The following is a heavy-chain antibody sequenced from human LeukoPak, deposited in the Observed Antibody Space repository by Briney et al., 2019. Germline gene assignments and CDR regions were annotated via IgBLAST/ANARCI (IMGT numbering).Heavy chain of an antibody. J-gene: IGHJ5*02. V-gene: IGHV3-21*01. CDR3: AREYMVRGVIITKPPFDP. CDR1: GFTFSSYS. CDR2: ISSSSSYI. Sequence: GGSLRLSCVASGFTFSSYSMNWVRQAPGKGLEWVSSISSSSSYIYYADSVKGRFTISRDNAKNSLYLQMNSLRAEDTAVYYCAREYMVRGVIITKPPFDPWGQGALVTVSS. D-gene: IGHD3-10*01.